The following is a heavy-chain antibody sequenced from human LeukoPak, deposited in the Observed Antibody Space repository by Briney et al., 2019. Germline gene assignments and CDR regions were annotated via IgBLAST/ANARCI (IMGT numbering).Heavy chain of an antibody. J-gene: IGHJ3*02. Sequence: SETLSLTCTVSGGSISSYYWSWIRQPAGKGLEWIGRIYTSGSTNYNPSLESRVTMSVDTSKNQFSLKLSSVTAADTAVYYCARARGSNDPIPRPNDAFDIWGQGTMVTVSS. CDR2: IYTSGST. V-gene: IGHV4-4*07. CDR1: GGSISSYY. D-gene: IGHD1-1*01. CDR3: ARARGSNDPIPRPNDAFDI.